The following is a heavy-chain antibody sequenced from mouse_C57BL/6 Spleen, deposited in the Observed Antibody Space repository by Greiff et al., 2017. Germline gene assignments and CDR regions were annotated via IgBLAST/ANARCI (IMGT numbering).Heavy chain of an antibody. CDR1: GFTFSSYA. V-gene: IGHV5-9-1*02. D-gene: IGHD4-1*01. CDR2: ISSGGDYI. J-gene: IGHJ4*01. CDR3: TRETGTIAMDY. Sequence: EVKVEESGEGLVKPGGSLKLSCAASGFTFSSYAMSWVRQTPEKRLEWVAYISSGGDYIYYADTVKGRFTISRDNARNTLYLQMSSLKSEDTAMYYCTRETGTIAMDYWGQGTSVTVSS.